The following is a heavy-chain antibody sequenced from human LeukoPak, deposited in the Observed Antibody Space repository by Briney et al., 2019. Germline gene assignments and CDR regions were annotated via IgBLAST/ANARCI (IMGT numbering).Heavy chain of an antibody. Sequence: KPSETLSLTCTVSGGSISSSSYYWGWIRQPPGKGLEWIGSIYYSGSTYYNPSLKSRVTISVDTSKNQFSLKLSSVTAADTAVYYCARWVLSRAGYSSSWYGDAFDIWGQGTMVTVSS. CDR2: IYYSGST. D-gene: IGHD6-13*01. J-gene: IGHJ3*02. CDR3: ARWVLSRAGYSSSWYGDAFDI. CDR1: GGSISSSSYY. V-gene: IGHV4-39*01.